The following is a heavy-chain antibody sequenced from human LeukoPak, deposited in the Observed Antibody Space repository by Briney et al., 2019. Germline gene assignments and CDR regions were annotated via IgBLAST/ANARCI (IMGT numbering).Heavy chain of an antibody. J-gene: IGHJ3*02. CDR3: ARASSSWYSAFDI. V-gene: IGHV3-48*03. D-gene: IGHD6-13*01. CDR1: GFTFSSYE. Sequence: GGSLRLSCAASGFTFSSYEMNWVRQAPGKGLEWVSYISSSGATIYYADSVKGRFTISRDSAKNSLYLQMNSLGAEDTAVYYCARASSSWYSAFDIWGQGTMVTVSS. CDR2: ISSSGATI.